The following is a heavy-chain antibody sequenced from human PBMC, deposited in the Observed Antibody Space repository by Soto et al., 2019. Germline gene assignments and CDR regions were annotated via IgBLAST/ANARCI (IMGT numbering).Heavy chain of an antibody. CDR2: IDWDDDK. J-gene: IGHJ6*02. CDR1: GFSLNSNGMC. Sequence: SGPTLVNPTQTLTLTCTFFGFSLNSNGMCVNWIRQPPGKALEWLALIDWDDDKYYSTSLKTRLTISRDTSKNQVVLTMTNMDPVDTATYYCARTSALPLGYPHGMDVWGQGTTVTVSS. D-gene: IGHD7-27*01. CDR3: ARTSALPLGYPHGMDV. V-gene: IGHV2-70*13.